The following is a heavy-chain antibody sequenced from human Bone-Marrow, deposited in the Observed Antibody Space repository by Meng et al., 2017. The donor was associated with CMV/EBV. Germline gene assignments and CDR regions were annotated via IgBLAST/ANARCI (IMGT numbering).Heavy chain of an antibody. D-gene: IGHD2-2*01. CDR2: IYYSGST. CDR1: GGSISSGGYY. J-gene: IGHJ4*02. V-gene: IGHV4-31*03. CDR3: ARGSFCSSANCYRAFYS. Sequence: SETLSLTCTVSGGSISSGGYYWSWIRQHPGKGLEWIGYIYYSGSTYYNPSLKSRVTISVDTSKNQFSLKLNSVTAADTAVYYCARGSFCSSANCYRAFYSWGQGTLVTVSS.